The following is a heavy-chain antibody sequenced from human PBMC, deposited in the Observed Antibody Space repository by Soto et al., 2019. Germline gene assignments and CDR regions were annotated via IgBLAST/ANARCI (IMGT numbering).Heavy chain of an antibody. CDR1: GYTFTTFW. D-gene: IGHD2-8*01. Sequence: PGESLKISCTGFGYTFTTFWISWVRQMPGKGLEWLGRVDPRDSYVTYNPSFEGHVTISADKYISTAYLQWGSLKASDTAMYFCARIYCTTTTCDSWFDPWGQGTLVTVST. V-gene: IGHV5-10-1*01. J-gene: IGHJ5*02. CDR3: ARIYCTTTTCDSWFDP. CDR2: VDPRDSYV.